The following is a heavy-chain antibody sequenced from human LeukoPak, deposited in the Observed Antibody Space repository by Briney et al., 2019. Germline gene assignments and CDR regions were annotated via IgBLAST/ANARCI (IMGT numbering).Heavy chain of an antibody. CDR2: ILPIIHIP. CDR3: ARETEDDSIFGVVFGPLDY. V-gene: IGHV1-69*04. J-gene: IGHJ4*02. CDR1: GGTFGTYT. D-gene: IGHD3-3*01. Sequence: SVEVSCKASGGTFGTYTISWVRQAPGQGLEWMGRILPIIHIPDYAQKFQDRVTITADTSTNTAYMELGSLRSEDTAVYYCARETEDDSIFGVVFGPLDYWGQGTLVTVSS.